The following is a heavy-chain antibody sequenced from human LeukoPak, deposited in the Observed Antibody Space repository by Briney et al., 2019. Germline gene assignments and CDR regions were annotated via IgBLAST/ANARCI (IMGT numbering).Heavy chain of an antibody. J-gene: IGHJ4*02. Sequence: WTSLRLSCAASGFSFSNFGMHWVRQAPGKGLEGVALISYDGSNEYYADSVKGRFTISRDNSKNTLDLQMNSLRDEDTAVYYCARVWGLAVAGGEIEYWGQGTLVTVSS. CDR2: ISYDGSNE. CDR1: GFSFSNFG. V-gene: IGHV3-30*03. D-gene: IGHD6-13*01. CDR3: ARVWGLAVAGGEIEY.